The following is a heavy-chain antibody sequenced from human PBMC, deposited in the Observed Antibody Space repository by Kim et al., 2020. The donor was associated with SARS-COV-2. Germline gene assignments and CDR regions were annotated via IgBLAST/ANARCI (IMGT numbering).Heavy chain of an antibody. V-gene: IGHV1-46*01. J-gene: IGHJ4*02. Sequence: QKFQGRVHMTRDTSTSTVYRELGSLRSEDTAVYYCARAGVVPAARSGFDYWGQGTLVTVSS. D-gene: IGHD2-2*01. CDR3: ARAGVVPAARSGFDY.